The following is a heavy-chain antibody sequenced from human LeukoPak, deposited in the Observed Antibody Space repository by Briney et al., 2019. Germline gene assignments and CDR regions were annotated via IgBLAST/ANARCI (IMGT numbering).Heavy chain of an antibody. J-gene: IGHJ4*02. V-gene: IGHV3-23*01. CDR1: GLTFSNYA. CDR3: AKPLFGSGTSFNTFFDS. Sequence: PGGSLRLSCAASGLTFSNYAMTWVRQAPGKGLEWVSTVNAVGNYADSVEGRFTFSRDNSKNTLYLQMNSLRAEDTAVYYCAKPLFGSGTSFNTFFDSWGQGTLVTVSS. D-gene: IGHD3-10*01. CDR2: VNAVG.